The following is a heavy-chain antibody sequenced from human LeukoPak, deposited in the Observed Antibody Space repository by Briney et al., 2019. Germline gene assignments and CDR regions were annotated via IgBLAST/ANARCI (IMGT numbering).Heavy chain of an antibody. CDR2: MNPLSGNT. CDR1: GYSFVTSD. D-gene: IGHD6-19*01. CDR3: VRSLAVDGTRAY. Sequence: ASVKVSCKASGYSFVTSDINWVRQAAGQGLEWMGWMNPLSGNTGYARKFQGRVTMTRNTSTGTAYMELSSLRSEDTAVYYCVRSLAVDGTRAYWGQGTPVIVSS. J-gene: IGHJ4*02. V-gene: IGHV1-8*01.